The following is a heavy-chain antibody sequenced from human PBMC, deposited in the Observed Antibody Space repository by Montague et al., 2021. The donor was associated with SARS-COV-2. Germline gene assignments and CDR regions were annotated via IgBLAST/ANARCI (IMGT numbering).Heavy chain of an antibody. V-gene: IGHV3-53*01. CDR1: GFTVNKNY. Sequence: SLRLSCAASGFTVNKNYMSWVRQAPGKGLEWVSAIYSGGTTYYGDSVKGRFTTSRDNSKNTLYLQMNSLRAEDTAVYYCARAETYDSTGPLFYWGQGTLVTVSS. D-gene: IGHD3-22*01. J-gene: IGHJ4*02. CDR3: ARAETYDSTGPLFY. CDR2: IYSGGTT.